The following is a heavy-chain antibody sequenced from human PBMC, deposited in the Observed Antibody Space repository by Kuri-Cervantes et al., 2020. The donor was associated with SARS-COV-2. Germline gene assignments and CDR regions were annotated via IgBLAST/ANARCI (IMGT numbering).Heavy chain of an antibody. J-gene: IGHJ6*02. Sequence: ASVKVSCKASGYTFTSYAMHWVRQAPGQRLEWMGWINAGNGNTKYSQKFQGRVTITRDTSASTAYMELSSLRSEDTAVYYCARDGSSSRSPNYYYGMDVWGQGTTVTVSS. CDR1: GYTFTSYA. CDR2: INAGNGNT. D-gene: IGHD6-13*01. V-gene: IGHV1-3*01. CDR3: ARDGSSSRSPNYYYGMDV.